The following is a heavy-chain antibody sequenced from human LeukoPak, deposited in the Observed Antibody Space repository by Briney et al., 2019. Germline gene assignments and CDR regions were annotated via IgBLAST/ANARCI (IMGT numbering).Heavy chain of an antibody. Sequence: GGSLRLSCAASGFTFSNAWMSWVRQAPGKGLEWVGRIKSKTDGGTTDYAAPVKGRFTISRDDSKNTLYLQMNSLKTEDTAVYYCTTEIVGATEVDYWGQGTLVTVSS. CDR3: TTEIVGATEVDY. CDR1: GFTFSNAW. CDR2: IKSKTDGGTT. V-gene: IGHV3-15*01. D-gene: IGHD1-26*01. J-gene: IGHJ4*02.